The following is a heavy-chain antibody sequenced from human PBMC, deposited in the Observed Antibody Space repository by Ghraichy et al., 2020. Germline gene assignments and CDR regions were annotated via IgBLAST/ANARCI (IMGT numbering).Heavy chain of an antibody. V-gene: IGHV1-8*01. CDR3: ARGGRYADGFDP. D-gene: IGHD3-16*01. J-gene: IGHJ5*02. CDR2: MNPNSGNT. CDR1: GYTFTSYD. Sequence: ASVKVSCKASGYTFTSYDINWVRQATGQGLEWMGWMNPNSGNTGYAQKFQGRVTMTRNTSISTAYMELSSLRSEDTAVYYCARGGRYADGFDPWGQGTLVTVSS.